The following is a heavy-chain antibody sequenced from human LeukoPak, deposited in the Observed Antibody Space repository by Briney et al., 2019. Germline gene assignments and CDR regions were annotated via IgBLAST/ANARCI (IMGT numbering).Heavy chain of an antibody. CDR1: GCTFRSYA. Sequence: SSVKVSCKASGCTFRSYASSWVRQAPGQGLEWIGGIIPIFGTENLAQNFQGRATITTDTSTRTADMELSSLRSEGTAVYYCARSRITIFGVVTPRGNFDYWGQRTLVTVSS. V-gene: IGHV1-69*05. D-gene: IGHD3-3*01. CDR2: IIPIFGTE. J-gene: IGHJ4*02. CDR3: ARSRITIFGVVTPRGNFDY.